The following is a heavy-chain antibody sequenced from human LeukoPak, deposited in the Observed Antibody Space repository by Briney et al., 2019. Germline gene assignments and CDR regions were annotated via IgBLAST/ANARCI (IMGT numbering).Heavy chain of an antibody. J-gene: IGHJ4*02. Sequence: GGSLRLSCAASGFTFSSYAMHWVRQAPGKGLEYVSAISIHGGDTYYANSVKGRFTISRDNSKNTLYLQMGSLRAEDMAVYYCARVLRVASGYYDYWGQGTLVTVSS. CDR3: ARVLRVASGYYDY. V-gene: IGHV3-64*01. CDR2: ISIHGGDT. CDR1: GFTFSSYA. D-gene: IGHD3-22*01.